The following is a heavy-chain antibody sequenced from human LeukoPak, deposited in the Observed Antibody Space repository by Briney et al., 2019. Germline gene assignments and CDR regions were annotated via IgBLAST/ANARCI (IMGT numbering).Heavy chain of an antibody. CDR3: ARDSAVAGTDY. Sequence: GASVKVSCKASGYTFTSYGISWVRQAPGQGLEWMGWISAYNGNTNYAQKLQGRVTMTTDTSTSTACMELRSLRSDDTAVYYCARDSAVAGTDYWGQGTLVTVSS. V-gene: IGHV1-18*01. CDR2: ISAYNGNT. CDR1: GYTFTSYG. J-gene: IGHJ4*02. D-gene: IGHD6-19*01.